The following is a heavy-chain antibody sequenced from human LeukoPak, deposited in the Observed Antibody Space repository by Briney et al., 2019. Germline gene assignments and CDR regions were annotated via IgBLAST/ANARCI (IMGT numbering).Heavy chain of an antibody. CDR1: GFTFNSYG. CDR3: AKYKGAALYYHYGLDV. J-gene: IGHJ6*02. CDR2: ISHDGSNK. D-gene: IGHD1-14*01. V-gene: IGHV3-30*18. Sequence: GRSLRLSCAASGFTFNSYGMHWVRQAPGKGLEWVSVISHDGSNKYYTDSVKGRFTVSRDNSENTLYLQMNSLRDEDTAVYYCAKYKGAALYYHYGLDVWGPGTTVIVSS.